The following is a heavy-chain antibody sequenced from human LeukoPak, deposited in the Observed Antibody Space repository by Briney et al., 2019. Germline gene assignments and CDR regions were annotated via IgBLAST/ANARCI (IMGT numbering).Heavy chain of an antibody. CDR1: GFTFTIYA. D-gene: IGHD2-2*01. CDR3: AKEPREYCSSTSCPNWFDS. J-gene: IGHJ5*01. Sequence: GGSLRLSCAASGFTFTIYAMTWVRQAPGKGLEWVSGIYGSGQTTYYADSVKGRFTISRDNSKNTLYLQMNSLRAEDTAVYYCAKEPREYCSSTSCPNWFDSWGQGTLVTVSS. CDR2: IYGSGQTT. V-gene: IGHV3-23*01.